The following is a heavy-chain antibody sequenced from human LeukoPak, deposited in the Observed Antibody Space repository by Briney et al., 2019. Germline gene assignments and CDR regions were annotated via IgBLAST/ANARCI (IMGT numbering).Heavy chain of an antibody. D-gene: IGHD2-2*03. J-gene: IGHJ4*02. CDR1: GFTFSIYA. CDR2: ISGSSGST. CDR3: AKVDISYFDY. Sequence: GGSLRLSCPPSGFTFSIYAMSWVRQPPGKWLEWVSAISGSSGSTYYADSVKGRFTISRDNSKNTLYLQMNSLRAEDTAVYYCAKVDISYFDYWGQGTLVTVSS. V-gene: IGHV3-23*01.